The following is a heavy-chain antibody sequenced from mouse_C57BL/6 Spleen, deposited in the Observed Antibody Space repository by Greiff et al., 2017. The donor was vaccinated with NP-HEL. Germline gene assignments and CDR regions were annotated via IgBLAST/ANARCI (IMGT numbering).Heavy chain of an antibody. CDR3: TKNWDWYFDV. CDR2: IDPETGGT. Sequence: QVQLKQSGAELVRPGASVTLSCKASGYTFTDYEMHWVKQTPVHGLEWIGAIDPETGGTAYNQKFKGKAILTADKSSSTAYMELRSLTSEDSAVYYCTKNWDWYFDVWGTGTTVTVSS. V-gene: IGHV1-15*01. D-gene: IGHD4-1*01. J-gene: IGHJ1*03. CDR1: GYTFTDYE.